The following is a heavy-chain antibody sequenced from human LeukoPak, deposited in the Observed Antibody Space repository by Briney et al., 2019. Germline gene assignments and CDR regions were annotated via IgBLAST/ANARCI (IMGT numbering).Heavy chain of an antibody. CDR1: GGSINNFY. CDR2: VYYTGTT. V-gene: IGHV4-59*01. D-gene: IGHD6-19*01. CDR3: ARGGWSLDY. J-gene: IGHJ4*02. Sequence: SETLSLTCTVSGGSINNFYWPWIRQSPGKGLEWIGYVYYTGTTYYNPSLKSRLTISVDTSKNQFSLKLNSVTAADTALYFCARGGWSLDYWGQGILVTVSS.